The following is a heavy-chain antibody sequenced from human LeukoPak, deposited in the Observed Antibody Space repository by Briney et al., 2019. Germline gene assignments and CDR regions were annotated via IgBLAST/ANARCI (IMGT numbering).Heavy chain of an antibody. CDR1: GFTLGHYS. D-gene: IGHD6-13*01. CDR3: ARVIAGAIDY. V-gene: IGHV3-7*01. Sequence: GGSLRLSCAASGFTLGHYSMTWVRQAPGRGLEWVANVAPEGSTQNYLDSLKGRFTISRDTPKDSLYLQMHSLRAEDAAVYFCARVIAGAIDYWGQGILVTVSS. CDR2: VAPEGSTQ. J-gene: IGHJ4*02.